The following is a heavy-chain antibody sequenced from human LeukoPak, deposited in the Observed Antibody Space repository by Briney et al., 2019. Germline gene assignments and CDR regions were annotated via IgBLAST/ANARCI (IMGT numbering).Heavy chain of an antibody. CDR2: RNQDGSEK. V-gene: IGHV3-7*01. Sequence: PGGSLRLSCAASGLTFSGYWMSWVRQPPGQGLEWVASRNQDGSEKHYVDSVNGRFTISRDNSKNSLYVQMNSLRAADTAVYYCASAPFSMMNAFDIWGQGTMVTVSS. D-gene: IGHD3-22*01. J-gene: IGHJ3*02. CDR3: ASAPFSMMNAFDI. CDR1: GLTFSGYW.